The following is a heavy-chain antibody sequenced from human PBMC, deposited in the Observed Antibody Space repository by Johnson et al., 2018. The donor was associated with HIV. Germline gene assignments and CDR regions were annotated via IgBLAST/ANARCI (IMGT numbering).Heavy chain of an antibody. V-gene: IGHV3-30*03. CDR2: ISYDGIKT. CDR3: ARDPAYSSTWEGAFDV. D-gene: IGHD6-19*01. J-gene: IGHJ3*01. Sequence: QMQLVESGGGVVQPGRSLRLSCAVSGIIFSHYGMHWVRQAPGKGLEWVALISYDGIKTYYVDSVKARFTISRDSSKNTLSRQMDSLRPEDTAVYYCARDPAYSSTWEGAFDVWRQGTMVTVSS. CDR1: GIIFSHYG.